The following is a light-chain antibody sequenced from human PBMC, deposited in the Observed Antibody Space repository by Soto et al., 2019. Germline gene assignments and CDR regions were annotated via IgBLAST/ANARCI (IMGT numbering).Light chain of an antibody. CDR2: ASS. J-gene: IGKJ3*01. Sequence: GDTVTITCRASQDIHSWLAWYQQKPGEAPRLLIYASSNLQSGVPSRFSGSRSGTDFTLTISSLQPEDFATYYCQQANTFPITFGPGTRLDIK. V-gene: IGKV1-12*01. CDR1: QDIHSW. CDR3: QQANTFPIT.